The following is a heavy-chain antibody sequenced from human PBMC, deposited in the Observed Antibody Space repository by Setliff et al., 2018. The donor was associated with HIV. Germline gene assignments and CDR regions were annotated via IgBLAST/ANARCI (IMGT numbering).Heavy chain of an antibody. V-gene: IGHV3-48*03. J-gene: IGHJ4*02. Sequence: GESLKISCVASGFALTGYEMNWVRQAPGKGLEWLSYINPSGSKRHYAASVEGRFTVSRDNAKDSLFLQMTSLRVEDTAVYRCARSNPYDYDISGYPPLDYWGLGALVTVSS. CDR1: GFALTGYE. CDR2: INPSGSKR. D-gene: IGHD3-22*01. CDR3: ARSNPYDYDISGYPPLDY.